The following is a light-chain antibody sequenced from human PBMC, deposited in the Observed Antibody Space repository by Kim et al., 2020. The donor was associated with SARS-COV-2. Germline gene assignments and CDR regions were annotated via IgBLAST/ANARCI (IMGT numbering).Light chain of an antibody. CDR3: QQYNSYSQGT. CDR2: KAS. J-gene: IGKJ1*01. V-gene: IGKV1-5*03. Sequence: DIQMTQSPSTLSASVGDRVTITCRASQSISSWLAWYQQKPGKAPNLLIYKASSLESGVPSRFSGSGSGTEFTLTISSLQPDDFATYYCQQYNSYSQGTFGQGTKVDIK. CDR1: QSISSW.